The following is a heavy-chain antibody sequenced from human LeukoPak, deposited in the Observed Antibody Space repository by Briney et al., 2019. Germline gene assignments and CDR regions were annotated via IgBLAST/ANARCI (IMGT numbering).Heavy chain of an antibody. CDR3: ARAGYSYGALDY. J-gene: IGHJ4*02. V-gene: IGHV4-59*01. CDR1: GGSISSYY. CDR2: IYYSGST. D-gene: IGHD5-18*01. Sequence: PSETLSLTCTVSGGSISSYYWSWIRQPPGKGLEWIGDIYYSGSTNYNPSLKSRVTISVDTSKNQFSLKLSSVTAADTAVYYCARAGYSYGALDYWGQGTLVTVSS.